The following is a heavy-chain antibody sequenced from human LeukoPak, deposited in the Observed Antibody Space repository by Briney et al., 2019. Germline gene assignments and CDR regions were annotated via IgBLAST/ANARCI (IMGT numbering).Heavy chain of an antibody. D-gene: IGHD2-2*01. Sequence: GGSLRLSCAASGFTFSSYEMNWVRQAPGKGLEWVSYISSSGSTIYYADSVKGRFTISRDNAKNSLYLQMNSLRAEDTAVYYSARDWLGYCSSTSCPESSAFDIWGQGTMVTVSS. J-gene: IGHJ3*02. V-gene: IGHV3-48*03. CDR1: GFTFSSYE. CDR3: ARDWLGYCSSTSCPESSAFDI. CDR2: ISSSGSTI.